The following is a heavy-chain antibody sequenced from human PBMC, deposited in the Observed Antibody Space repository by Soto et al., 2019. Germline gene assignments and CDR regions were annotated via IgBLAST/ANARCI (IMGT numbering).Heavy chain of an antibody. Sequence: QVQLQQWGAGLLKPSETLSLTCAVDGGSLSGYYWSCIRQPPGKGLAWIGEINHSGSTKYTPSLKSRVTISVETTQNQFSLKLSSVTAADTAVYYCARNYYDSSRGSWFDPWGKGPLVTFSS. CDR1: GGSLSGYY. CDR2: INHSGST. V-gene: IGHV4-34*01. CDR3: ARNYYDSSRGSWFDP. D-gene: IGHD3-22*01. J-gene: IGHJ5*02.